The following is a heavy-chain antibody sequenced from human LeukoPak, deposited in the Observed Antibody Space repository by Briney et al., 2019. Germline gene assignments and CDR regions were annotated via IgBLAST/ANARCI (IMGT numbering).Heavy chain of an antibody. J-gene: IGHJ4*02. CDR3: ARGPDSYGYPGDFDY. Sequence: PGGSLRLSCAASGFTFSDYYMSWIRQAPGKGLEWVSYITNRGSTIYYADSVKGRFTISRDNAKNSLYLQMNNLRAEDTAVYYCARGPDSYGYPGDFDYWGPGTLVTVSS. CDR2: ITNRGSTI. D-gene: IGHD5-18*01. CDR1: GFTFSDYY. V-gene: IGHV3-11*01.